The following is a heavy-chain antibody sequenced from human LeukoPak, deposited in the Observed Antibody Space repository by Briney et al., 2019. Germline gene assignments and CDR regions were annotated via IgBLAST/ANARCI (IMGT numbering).Heavy chain of an antibody. D-gene: IGHD2-2*01. CDR1: GDTFSSYA. J-gene: IGHJ5*02. CDR2: IIPILDTA. CDR3: ARRHCSTTSCYYGWFDP. V-gene: IGHV1-69*13. Sequence: GASVKVSCKASGDTFSSYAISWVRQAPGQGLEWMGGIIPILDTATYAQKFQGRVTITADESTSTAYMELSSLRSEDTAVYYCARRHCSTTSCYYGWFDPWGQGTLVTVSS.